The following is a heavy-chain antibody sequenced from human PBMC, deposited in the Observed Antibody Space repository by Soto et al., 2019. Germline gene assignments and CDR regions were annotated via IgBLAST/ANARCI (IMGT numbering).Heavy chain of an antibody. CDR1: GGSITSNGYY. Sequence: QVQLQESGPGLVKPSQTLSLTCTVSGGSITSNGYYWSWLRQHPGKGLEWIGYIYYSAEELGNMYDSATTFYNPSLKSRVSIAGDTSANQFALKLNSVTAADTAVYFCARNGYTYGLDVWGQGTTVTVSS. CDR3: ARNGYTYGLDV. J-gene: IGHJ6*02. CDR2: IYYSAEELGNMYDSATT. V-gene: IGHV4-31*03. D-gene: IGHD3-16*02.